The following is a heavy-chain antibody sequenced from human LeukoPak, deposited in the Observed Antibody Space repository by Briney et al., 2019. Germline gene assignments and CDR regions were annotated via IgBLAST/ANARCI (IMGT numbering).Heavy chain of an antibody. CDR3: ARDRSTVTTWIDY. Sequence: EGSLRLSCAASGFTFSSYAMSWVRQATGKGLEWVSYISSIGATIYYADSVKGRFTISRDNAKNSLFLQMNSLRAEDTAVYYCARDRSTVTTWIDYWGQGTLVTVSS. V-gene: IGHV3-48*03. J-gene: IGHJ4*02. D-gene: IGHD4-17*01. CDR1: GFTFSSYA. CDR2: ISSIGATI.